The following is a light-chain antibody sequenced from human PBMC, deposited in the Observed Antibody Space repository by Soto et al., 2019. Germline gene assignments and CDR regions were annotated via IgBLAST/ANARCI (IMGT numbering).Light chain of an antibody. CDR1: SSDVGNYNL. Sequence: QSALTQPASVSGSPGQSNTISCTGTSSDVGNYNLVSWYQQFPGKAPKLIIYEGSRRPSGVSNRFSGSKSGNTASLTISGLQAEDEADYYCCSYAGSFTFDVFGGGTKVTVL. CDR3: CSYAGSFTFDV. J-gene: IGLJ2*01. CDR2: EGS. V-gene: IGLV2-23*03.